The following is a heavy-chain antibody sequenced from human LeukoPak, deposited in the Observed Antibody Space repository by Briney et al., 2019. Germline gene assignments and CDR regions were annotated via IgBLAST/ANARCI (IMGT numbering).Heavy chain of an antibody. CDR3: AKEPTSTGDWYYFDY. D-gene: IGHD7-27*01. CDR1: GFTFDDYA. Sequence: GRSLRLSCAASGFTFDDYAMHWVRQAPGKGLEWVSGISWNSGSIGYADSVKGRFTISRDNAKNSLYLQMNSPRAEDTALYYCAKEPTSTGDWYYFDYWGQGTLVTVSS. V-gene: IGHV3-9*01. J-gene: IGHJ4*02. CDR2: ISWNSGSI.